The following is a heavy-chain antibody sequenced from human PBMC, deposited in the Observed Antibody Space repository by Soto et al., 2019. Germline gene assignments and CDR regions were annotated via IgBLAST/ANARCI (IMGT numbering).Heavy chain of an antibody. J-gene: IGHJ4*02. Sequence: PGGSLRLSCGVSGFTFSGYAMHWVRQAPGKGLEWVAVISYDGSNKYYADSVKGRFTISRDNSKNTLYLQMNSLRAEDTAVYYCARDGHTYYDFWSGLFDYWGQGTLVTVSS. CDR3: ARDGHTYYDFWSGLFDY. CDR2: ISYDGSNK. V-gene: IGHV3-30-3*01. CDR1: GFTFSGYA. D-gene: IGHD3-3*01.